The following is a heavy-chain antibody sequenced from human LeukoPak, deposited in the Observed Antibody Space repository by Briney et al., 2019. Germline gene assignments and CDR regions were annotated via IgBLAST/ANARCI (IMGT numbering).Heavy chain of an antibody. V-gene: IGHV1-18*01. D-gene: IGHD6-13*01. CDR2: ISAYNGDT. Sequence: ASVKVSCKTSGYSFTTYGVTWVRQAPRQGLEWMGWISAYNGDTNYAQKFQGRFTMTTDTSTSTANMELRSLRSDDTAVYYCARDHSGSCQLLDYWGQGTLVTISS. J-gene: IGHJ4*02. CDR3: ARDHSGSCQLLDY. CDR1: GYSFTTYG.